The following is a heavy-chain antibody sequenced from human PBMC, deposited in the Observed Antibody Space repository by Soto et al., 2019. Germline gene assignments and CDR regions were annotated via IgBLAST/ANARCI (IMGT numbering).Heavy chain of an antibody. D-gene: IGHD1-7*01. J-gene: IGHJ6*03. CDR2: IYHSGST. CDR3: AIETTSDYYYYMDV. Sequence: SETLSLTCAVSSGSISSSNWWSWVRQPPGKGLEWIGEIYHSGSTNYNPSLKSRVTISVDTSKNQFSLKLSSVTAADTAVYYCAIETTSDYYYYMDVWGKGTTVTVSS. V-gene: IGHV4-4*02. CDR1: SGSISSSNW.